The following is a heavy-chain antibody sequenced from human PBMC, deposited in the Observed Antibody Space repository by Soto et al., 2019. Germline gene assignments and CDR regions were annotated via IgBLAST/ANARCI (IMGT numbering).Heavy chain of an antibody. CDR2: IYWDDDK. CDR3: AHRATVTIGEDWFDP. J-gene: IGHJ5*02. D-gene: IGHD4-17*01. Sequence: QITLKESGPTLVKPTQTLTLPCTFSGFSLSTSGVGVGWIRQPPGKALEWLALIYWDDDKRYSPSLKSRLTSTKDTAKNQVVLTMTNMDPVDTATYYCAHRATVTIGEDWFDPWGQGTLVTVSS. CDR1: GFSLSTSGVG. V-gene: IGHV2-5*02.